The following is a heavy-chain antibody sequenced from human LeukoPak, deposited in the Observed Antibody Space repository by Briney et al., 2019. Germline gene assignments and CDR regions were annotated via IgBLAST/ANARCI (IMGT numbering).Heavy chain of an antibody. V-gene: IGHV1-2*02. J-gene: IGHJ3*02. CDR1: GYTFTGYY. CDR3: ARESRIQLWPDAFDI. CDR2: INPNSGGT. Sequence: ASVKVSCKASGYTFTGYYMHWVRQAPGQGLEWMGWINPNSGGTNYARKFQGRVTMTRDTSISTAYMELSRLRSDDTAVYYCARESRIQLWPDAFDIWGQGTMVTVSS. D-gene: IGHD5-18*01.